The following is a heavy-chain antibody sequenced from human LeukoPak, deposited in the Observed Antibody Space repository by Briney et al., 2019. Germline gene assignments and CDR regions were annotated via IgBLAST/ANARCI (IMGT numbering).Heavy chain of an antibody. CDR2: IKSDGITI. CDR1: GFTFSNYM. J-gene: IGHJ4*02. V-gene: IGHV3-74*01. Sequence: GGSLRLSCAASGFTFSNYMMHWVRQAPGKGLVWVSRIKSDGITITYADSVKGRFTISRDNAKNTLYLQMDSLRAEDTAVYYCLRDLNWSLDQWGQGTLVTVSS. CDR3: LRDLNWSLDQ. D-gene: IGHD1-20*01.